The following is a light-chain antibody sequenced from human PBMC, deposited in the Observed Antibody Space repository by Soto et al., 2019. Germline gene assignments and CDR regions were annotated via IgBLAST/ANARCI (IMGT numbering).Light chain of an antibody. Sequence: EIEMTQSPATLSLSPAERATLSCGASQSVSSSYLAWYQQKPGLAPRLLIYDASSRATGIPDRFSGSGSGTDFTLTISRLEPEDFAVYYCQQYGSSLITFGQGTRLEIK. CDR3: QQYGSSLIT. J-gene: IGKJ5*01. CDR1: QSVSSSY. CDR2: DAS. V-gene: IGKV3D-20*01.